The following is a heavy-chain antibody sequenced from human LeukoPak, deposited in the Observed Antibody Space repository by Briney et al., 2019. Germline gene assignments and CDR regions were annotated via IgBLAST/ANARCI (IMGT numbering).Heavy chain of an antibody. Sequence: ASVKVSCTASGYTFTSYGISWVRQAPGQGLEWMGWISAYNGNTNYAQKLQGRVTMTTDTSTSTAYMELRSLRSDDTAVYYCARDLSPTRFYDYVWGSYRYTPQTPFDYWGQGTLVTVSS. J-gene: IGHJ4*02. CDR3: ARDLSPTRFYDYVWGSYRYTPQTPFDY. CDR1: GYTFTSYG. D-gene: IGHD3-16*02. CDR2: ISAYNGNT. V-gene: IGHV1-18*01.